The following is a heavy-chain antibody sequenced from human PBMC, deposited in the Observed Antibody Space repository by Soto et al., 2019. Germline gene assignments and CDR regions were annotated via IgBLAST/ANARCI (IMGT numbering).Heavy chain of an antibody. V-gene: IGHV3-21*01. CDR2: ISSNSAYI. Sequence: GGSLRLSCAVSGFTFSKYAMTWVRQAPGKGLEWVSTISSNSAYIYYTDALRGRFTIPRDNAKNSLHLQMNSLRAEDTAVYYCTRDASRDSSARGWFDPWGPGTLVTVSS. CDR1: GFTFSKYA. CDR3: TRDASRDSSARGWFDP. D-gene: IGHD6-13*01. J-gene: IGHJ5*02.